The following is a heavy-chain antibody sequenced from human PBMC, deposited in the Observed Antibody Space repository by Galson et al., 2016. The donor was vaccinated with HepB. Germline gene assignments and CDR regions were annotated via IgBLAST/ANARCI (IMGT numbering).Heavy chain of an antibody. V-gene: IGHV3-74*01. CDR3: ARFGGSLGMDV. J-gene: IGHJ6*02. CDR2: INADGTAT. CDR1: GLDFRRYW. Sequence: SLRLSCAVSGLDFRRYWMHWVRQTPGKGLVWVSRINADGTATGYADSVKGRFTISRDDAKNTLYLQMNTLRVEDTAVYYCARFGGSLGMDVWGQGTTVTVSS. D-gene: IGHD2-15*01.